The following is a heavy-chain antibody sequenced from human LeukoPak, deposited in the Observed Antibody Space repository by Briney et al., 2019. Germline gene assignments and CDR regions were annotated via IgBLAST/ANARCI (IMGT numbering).Heavy chain of an antibody. V-gene: IGHV1-2*02. CDR1: GYTFTAHY. CDR3: ARDADCSGESCLEYFPH. D-gene: IGHD2-15*01. Sequence: ASVKVSCKPSGYTFTAHYLHWVRQAPGQGLEWIGWINPNSGGTNYAQRFQGRVTMTRDTSISTAYMELSSLISDDTALYFCARDADCSGESCLEYFPHWGEGTLVSVSS. CDR2: INPNSGGT. J-gene: IGHJ1*01.